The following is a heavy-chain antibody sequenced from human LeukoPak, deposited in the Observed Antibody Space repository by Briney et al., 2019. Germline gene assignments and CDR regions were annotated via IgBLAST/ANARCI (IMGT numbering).Heavy chain of an antibody. V-gene: IGHV3-7*01. CDR1: GFTFSSRDW. Sequence: GGSLRLSCVASGFTFSSRDWMTWVRQAPGKGLEWVANIKQDGSEKNYVDPVKGRFTISRDNAKNSLYLQMNSLRAEDTAVYYCAELGITMIGGVWGKGTTVTISS. D-gene: IGHD3-10*02. CDR2: IKQDGSEK. CDR3: AELGITMIGGV. J-gene: IGHJ6*04.